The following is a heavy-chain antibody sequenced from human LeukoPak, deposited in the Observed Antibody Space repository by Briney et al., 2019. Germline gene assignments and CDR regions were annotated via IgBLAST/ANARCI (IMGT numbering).Heavy chain of an antibody. CDR2: ISAYNGNT. V-gene: IGHV1-18*01. CDR3: ARDPITYYDFWSGYSGMDV. Sequence: ASVKVSCKASGYTFTSYGISWVRQAPGQGLEWMGWISAYNGNTNYAQKLQGRVTMTTDTSTSTAYMELRSLRSDDTAVYYCARDPITYYDFWSGYSGMDVWGKGTTVTVSS. J-gene: IGHJ6*04. D-gene: IGHD3-3*01. CDR1: GYTFTSYG.